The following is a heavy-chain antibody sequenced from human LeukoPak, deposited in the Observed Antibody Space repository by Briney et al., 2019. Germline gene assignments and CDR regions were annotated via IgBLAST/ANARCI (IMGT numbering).Heavy chain of an antibody. D-gene: IGHD1-1*01. CDR3: ARGPPRTGRERFFDY. CDR2: IYYRGTT. CDR1: GGSTSDYY. V-gene: IGHV4-59*01. J-gene: IGHJ4*02. Sequence: SETLSLTCTVSGGSTSDYYWNWIRQPPGKGLEWIGYIYYRGTTNCNPSLNSRVTISLDSSKNQFSLRLNSVTAADTAIYYCARGPPRTGRERFFDYWGQGTLVSVSS.